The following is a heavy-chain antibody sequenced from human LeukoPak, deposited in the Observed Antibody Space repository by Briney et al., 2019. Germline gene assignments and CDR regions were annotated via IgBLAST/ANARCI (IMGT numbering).Heavy chain of an antibody. J-gene: IGHJ4*02. D-gene: IGHD3-10*01. CDR1: GFTFSSYW. CDR2: IKQDGSEK. V-gene: IGHV3-7*03. CDR3: ARITMVRGVIKDY. Sequence: GGSLRLSCAASGFTFSSYWMSWVRQAPGKGLEWVANIKQDGSEKYYVDSVKGRFTISRDNAKNSLYLQMNSLRAEDTAVYYCARITMVRGVIKDYWGQGTLVTVSS.